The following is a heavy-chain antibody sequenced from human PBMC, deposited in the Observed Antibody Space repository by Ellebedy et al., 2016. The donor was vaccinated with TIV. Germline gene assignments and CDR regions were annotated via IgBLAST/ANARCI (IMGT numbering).Heavy chain of an antibody. J-gene: IGHJ4*02. CDR3: AGGYQLLSASFDY. CDR1: GFTFNDYA. D-gene: IGHD2-2*01. V-gene: IGHV3-23*01. Sequence: GESLKISCAASGFTFNDYAMSWVRQAPGKGLEWVSAISGGYGDTYYADSVKGRVTISRDNSKNTLYLQMNSLRAEDTAVYYCAGGYQLLSASFDYWGQGTLVTVSS. CDR2: ISGGYGDT.